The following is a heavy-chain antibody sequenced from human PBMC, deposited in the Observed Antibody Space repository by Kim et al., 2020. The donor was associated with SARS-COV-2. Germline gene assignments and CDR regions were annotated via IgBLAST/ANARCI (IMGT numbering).Heavy chain of an antibody. V-gene: IGHV3-23*01. J-gene: IGHJ4*02. CDR2: ISGNGGRT. CDR3: AKEGDSYFYDTKIDY. CDR1: GFAFSSYA. Sequence: GGSLRLSCAASGFAFSSYALSWVRQAPGKGLEWVSAISGNGGRTLYADSAKGRFTISRDNSKNTVYLQMNSLRAEDTAVYYCAKEGDSYFYDTKIDYWGQGALVTVSS. D-gene: IGHD3-22*01.